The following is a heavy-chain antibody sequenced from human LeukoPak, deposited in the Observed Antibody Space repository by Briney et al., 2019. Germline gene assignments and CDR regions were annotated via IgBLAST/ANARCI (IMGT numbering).Heavy chain of an antibody. J-gene: IGHJ5*02. CDR3: ASGRITMVRGVIITGWFDP. V-gene: IGHV4-4*02. Sequence: SETLSLTCAVSGGSISSSNWWSWVRQPPGKGLEWIGEIYHSGCTNYNPSLKSRVTISVDKSKNQFSLKLSSVTAADTAVYYCASGRITMVRGVIITGWFDPWGQGTLVTVSS. CDR2: IYHSGCT. CDR1: GGSISSSNW. D-gene: IGHD3-10*01.